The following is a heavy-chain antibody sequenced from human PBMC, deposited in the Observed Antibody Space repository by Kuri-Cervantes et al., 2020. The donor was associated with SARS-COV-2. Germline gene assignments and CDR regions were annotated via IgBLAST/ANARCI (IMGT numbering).Heavy chain of an antibody. CDR1: GGSFSGYY. J-gene: IGHJ3*02. D-gene: IGHD4-17*01. Sequence: GSLRLSCAVYGGSFSGYYWSWIRQPPGKGLEWIGSIYYSGSTYCNPSLKSRVTISVDTSKNQFSLKLSSVTAADTAVYYCARSVLRDYGCLDIWGQGTMVTVSS. V-gene: IGHV4-34*01. CDR2: IYYSGST. CDR3: ARSVLRDYGCLDI.